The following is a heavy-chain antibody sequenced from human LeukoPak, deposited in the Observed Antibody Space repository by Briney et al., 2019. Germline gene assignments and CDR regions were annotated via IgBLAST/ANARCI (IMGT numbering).Heavy chain of an antibody. D-gene: IGHD7-27*01. V-gene: IGHV3-33*01. CDR1: GFIFGGYG. CDR3: AASLGPLTEY. CDR2: TWFDGSYK. J-gene: IGHJ4*02. Sequence: PGGSLRLSCVASGFIFGGYGMHWVRQAPGKGLEWLAMTWFDGSYKFYADSVKGRFTISRDNAKNTLHLQMNSLRAEDTAVYYCAASLGPLTEYWGQGTLVTVSS.